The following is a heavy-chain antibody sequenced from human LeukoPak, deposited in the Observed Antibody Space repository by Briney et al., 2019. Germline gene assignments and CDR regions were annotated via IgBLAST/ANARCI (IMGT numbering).Heavy chain of an antibody. CDR2: FDPEDGET. CDR3: ATNSVLRFLAGAFDI. J-gene: IGHJ3*02. CDR1: GYTLTELS. Sequence: ASVKVSCKVSGYTLTELSMHWVRQAPGKGLEWMGGFDPEDGETIYAQKFQGRVTMTEDTSTDTAYMELSSLRSEDTAVYYCATNSVLRFLAGAFDIWGQGTMVTVSS. D-gene: IGHD3-3*01. V-gene: IGHV1-24*01.